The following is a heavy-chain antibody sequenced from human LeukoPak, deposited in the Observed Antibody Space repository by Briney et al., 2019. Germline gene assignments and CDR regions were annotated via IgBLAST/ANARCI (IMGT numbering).Heavy chain of an antibody. CDR2: ISYNGSNK. CDR1: GFTFSSYA. J-gene: IGHJ6*03. Sequence: PGRSLRLSCAGSGFTFSSYAMHWVRQAPGKGLEWVAVISYNGSNKYYADSVKGRFTISRDNSKNTLYLQMNSLRAEDTAVYYCARVRVATGNYYMDVWGKGTTVTVSS. CDR3: ARVRVATGNYYMDV. V-gene: IGHV3-30*04. D-gene: IGHD5-12*01.